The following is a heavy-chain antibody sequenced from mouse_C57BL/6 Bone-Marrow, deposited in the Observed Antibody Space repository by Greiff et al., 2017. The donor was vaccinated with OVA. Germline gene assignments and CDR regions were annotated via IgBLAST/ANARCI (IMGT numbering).Heavy chain of an antibody. V-gene: IGHV1-69*01. CDR2: IDPSDSYT. J-gene: IGHJ2*01. Sequence: QVQLQQPGAELVMPGASVKLSCKASGYTFTSYWMHWVKQRPGQGLEWIGEIDPSDSYTNYNQKFKGKSTLTVDKSSSTAYMQLSSLTAEDSAVYYCARGVYPWGQGTTLTVSS. CDR1: GYTFTSYW. D-gene: IGHD2-1*01. CDR3: ARGVYP.